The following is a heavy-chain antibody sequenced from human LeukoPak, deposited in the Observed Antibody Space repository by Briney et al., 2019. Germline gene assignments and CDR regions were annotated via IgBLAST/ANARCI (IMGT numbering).Heavy chain of an antibody. CDR1: GFTFSSYW. CDR2: IKQDGSEK. D-gene: IGHD1-26*01. Sequence: GRSLRLSCAASGFTFSSYWMSWVRQTPGKGLEWVANIKQDGSEKYYVGSVRGRFTISRDNAENSLYLQMNSLRAEDTAVYYCARDCGGIYCSYWGQGTLVTVSS. V-gene: IGHV3-7*01. CDR3: ARDCGGIYCSY. J-gene: IGHJ4*02.